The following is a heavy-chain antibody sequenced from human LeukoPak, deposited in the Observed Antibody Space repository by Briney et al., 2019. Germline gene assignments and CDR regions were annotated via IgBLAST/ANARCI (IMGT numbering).Heavy chain of an antibody. CDR3: AELGITMIGGV. CDR2: ISSGSSYI. D-gene: IGHD3-10*02. Sequence: GGSLRLSCAASGFTFSSYSMNWVRQAPGKGLEWVSSISSGSSYIYYADSLKGRFTISRDNAKNSLYLQMNSLRAEDTAVYYCAELGITMIGGVWGKGTTVTISS. CDR1: GFTFSSYS. V-gene: IGHV3-21*01. J-gene: IGHJ6*04.